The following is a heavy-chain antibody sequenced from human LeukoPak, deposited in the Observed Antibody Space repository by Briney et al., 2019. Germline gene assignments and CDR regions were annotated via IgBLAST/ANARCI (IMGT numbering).Heavy chain of an antibody. CDR2: ISNSGSMI. Sequence: GGSLRLSCAASGFTFSYYYISWIRQAPGKGLEWLSYISNSGSMIYYADSVKGRFTISRDNAKNSLYLQMNSLRAEDTAVYYCAGYYDILTGYNYWGQRTLVTVSS. CDR3: AGYYDILTGYNY. CDR1: GFTFSYYY. D-gene: IGHD3-9*01. J-gene: IGHJ4*02. V-gene: IGHV3-11*04.